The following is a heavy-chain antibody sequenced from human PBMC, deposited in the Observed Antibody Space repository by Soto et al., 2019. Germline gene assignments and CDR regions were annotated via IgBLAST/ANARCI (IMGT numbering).Heavy chain of an antibody. CDR2: IYYSGST. Sequence: SETLSLTCTVSCGSISSFYWSWIRQPPGKGLEWIGYIYYSGSTNYNPSLKSRVTISVDTSKNQFSLKLSSVTAADTAVYYCARTYSSSWPTYYFDYWGQGTLVTVSS. D-gene: IGHD6-13*01. V-gene: IGHV4-59*08. CDR1: CGSISSFY. J-gene: IGHJ4*02. CDR3: ARTYSSSWPTYYFDY.